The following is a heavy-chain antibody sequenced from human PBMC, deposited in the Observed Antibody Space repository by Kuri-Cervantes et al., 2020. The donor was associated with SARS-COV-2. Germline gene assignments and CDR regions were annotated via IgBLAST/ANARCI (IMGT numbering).Heavy chain of an antibody. D-gene: IGHD6-19*01. V-gene: IGHV3-21*04. CDR1: GFTFSSYS. CDR2: ISSSSSYI. Sequence: GESLKISCAASGFTFSSYSMNWVRQAPGKGLEWVSSISSSSSYIYYADSVKGRFTISRDNAKNSLYLQMNSPRAEDTAVYYCAKTVAGTGIDYWGQGTLVTVSS. J-gene: IGHJ4*02. CDR3: AKTVAGTGIDY.